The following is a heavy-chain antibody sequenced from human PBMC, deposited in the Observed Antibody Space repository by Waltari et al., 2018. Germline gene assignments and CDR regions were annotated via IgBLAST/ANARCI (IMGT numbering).Heavy chain of an antibody. CDR2: IIPILGIA. CDR1: GGTFSSYT. J-gene: IGHJ4*02. CDR3: ARDLGHGDVEQTYFAY. Sequence: QVQLVQSGAAVKKPGSSVKVSCKASGGTFSSYTISWVRQAPGQGLEWMGRIIPILGIANYAQKFQGRVTITADKSTSTAYMALSSLRSEDTAVYYCARDLGHGDVEQTYFAYWGQGTLVTVSS. V-gene: IGHV1-69*08. D-gene: IGHD4-17*01.